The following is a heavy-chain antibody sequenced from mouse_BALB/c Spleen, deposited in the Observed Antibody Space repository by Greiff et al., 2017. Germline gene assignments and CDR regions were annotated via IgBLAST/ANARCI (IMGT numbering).Heavy chain of an antibody. CDR1: GYAFSSYW. J-gene: IGHJ3*01. CDR2: IYPGDGDT. V-gene: IGHV1-80*01. D-gene: IGHD2-1*01. CDR3: ARFGSTIIAY. Sequence: QVQLQQSGAELVRPGSSVKISCKASGYAFSSYWMNWVKQRPGQGLEWIGQIYPGDGDTNYNGKFKGKATLTADKSSSTAYMQLSSLTSEDSAVYFCARFGSTIIAYWGQGTLVTVSA.